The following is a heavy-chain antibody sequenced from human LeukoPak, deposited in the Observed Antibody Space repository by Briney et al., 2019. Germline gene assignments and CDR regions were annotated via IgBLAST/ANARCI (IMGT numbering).Heavy chain of an antibody. Sequence: SEILSLTCTVSGYSISSGSYWGWIRQPPGKGLEWIGSIHHSGTTYYNSSLKSRVTILVDTSKNQFSVKLSSVTAADTAVYYCARGVGSSSPPSWGQGTLVTVSS. CDR1: GYSISSGSY. J-gene: IGHJ5*02. V-gene: IGHV4-38-2*02. CDR2: IHHSGTT. CDR3: ARGVGSSSPPS. D-gene: IGHD6-6*01.